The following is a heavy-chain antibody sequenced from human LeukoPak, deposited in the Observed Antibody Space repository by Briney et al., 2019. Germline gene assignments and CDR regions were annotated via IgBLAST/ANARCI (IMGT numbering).Heavy chain of an antibody. D-gene: IGHD3-22*01. J-gene: IGHJ5*02. V-gene: IGHV3-74*01. CDR2: INSDGSSI. CDR3: ARGGDSSAFNWFDP. CDR1: GLTFSSYW. Sequence: PGGSLRLSCAASGLTFSSYWMHWVRQGPGKGLVWVSRINSDGSSISYADSVKGRFTISRDNAKNTLYLQMNSLRAEDTAVYYCARGGDSSAFNWFDPWGQGTLVTVSS.